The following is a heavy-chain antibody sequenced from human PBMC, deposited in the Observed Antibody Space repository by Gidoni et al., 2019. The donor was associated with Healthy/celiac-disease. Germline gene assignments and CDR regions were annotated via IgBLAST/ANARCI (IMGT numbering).Heavy chain of an antibody. Sequence: QVQLVESGGGVVQPGRSLRLSCAASGFTFSSSVMHRVRQAPGEGLEWVAVISYDGSNKYYADSVKGRFTISRDNSKNTLYLQMNSLRADDTAVFYCAREMSGSSWGFDYWGQGTLVTVSS. CDR3: AREMSGSSWGFDY. CDR1: GFTFSSSV. V-gene: IGHV3-30*04. CDR2: ISYDGSNK. D-gene: IGHD6-13*01. J-gene: IGHJ4*02.